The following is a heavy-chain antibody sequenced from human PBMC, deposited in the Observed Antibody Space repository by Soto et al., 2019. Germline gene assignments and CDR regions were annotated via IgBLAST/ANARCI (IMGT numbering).Heavy chain of an antibody. J-gene: IGHJ5*02. V-gene: IGHV3-9*01. Sequence: GGSLRLSCAASGFTFDDYAMHWVRQAPGKGLEWVSGISWNSGSIGYADSVKGRFTISRDNAKNSLYLQMNSLRAEDTAVYYCAKGVSGRYYNWFDPWGQGTLVTVSS. CDR2: ISWNSGSI. CDR1: GFTFDDYA. CDR3: AKGVSGRYYNWFDP. D-gene: IGHD1-26*01.